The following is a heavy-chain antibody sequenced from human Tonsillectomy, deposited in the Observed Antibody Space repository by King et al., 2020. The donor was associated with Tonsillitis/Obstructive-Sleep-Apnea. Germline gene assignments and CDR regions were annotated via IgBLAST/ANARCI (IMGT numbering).Heavy chain of an antibody. J-gene: IGHJ6*03. D-gene: IGHD3-3*01. CDR1: GFTFDDYG. Sequence: VQLVESGGGVVRPGGSLRLSCAASGFTFDDYGMSWVRQAPGKGLEWVSGITWNGGSTGYAESVKGRFTISRDNAKNSLYLQMNSLRAEDTALYYCAREPYDFWLLGAYMDVWGKGTTVTVSS. CDR3: AREPYDFWLLGAYMDV. CDR2: ITWNGGST. V-gene: IGHV3-20*04.